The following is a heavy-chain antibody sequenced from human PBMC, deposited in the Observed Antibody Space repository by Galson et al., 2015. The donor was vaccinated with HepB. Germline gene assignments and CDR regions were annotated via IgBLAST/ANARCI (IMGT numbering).Heavy chain of an antibody. D-gene: IGHD3-10*01. CDR1: GGSISSYY. J-gene: IGHJ6*02. CDR3: ARYRDYYGSGSYYPTMDV. Sequence: SETLSLTCTVSGGSISSYYWSWIRQPPGKDLGWIGYIYSSGSTNYNPSLKSRVTISVDTSKNQFSLKLSSVTAADTAVYYCARYRDYYGSGSYYPTMDVWGQGTTVTVSS. V-gene: IGHV4-59*08. CDR2: IYSSGST.